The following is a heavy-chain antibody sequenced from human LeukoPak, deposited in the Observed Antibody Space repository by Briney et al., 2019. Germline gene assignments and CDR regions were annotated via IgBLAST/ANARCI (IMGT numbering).Heavy chain of an antibody. D-gene: IGHD6-19*01. CDR2: ISSSSSTI. CDR1: GFTFSSYS. J-gene: IGHJ4*02. Sequence: PGGSLRLSCVASGFTFSSYSMNWVRQAPGKGLEWVSYISSSSSTIYYADSVKGRFTISRDNAKNSLYLQMNSLRAEDTAVYYCARDLNQWLVTPLFDYWGQGTLVTVSS. V-gene: IGHV3-48*04. CDR3: ARDLNQWLVTPLFDY.